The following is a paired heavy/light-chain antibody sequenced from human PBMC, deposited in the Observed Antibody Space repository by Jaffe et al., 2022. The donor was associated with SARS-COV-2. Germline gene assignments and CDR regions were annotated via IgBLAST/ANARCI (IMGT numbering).Light chain of an antibody. CDR3: QQRSNWHIT. Sequence: EIVLTQSPATLSLSPGERATLSCRASQSVSSYLAWYQQKPGQAPRLLIYDASNRATGIPARFSGSGSGTDFTLTISSLEPEDFAVYYCQQRSNWHITFGQGTRLEIK. V-gene: IGKV3-11*01. J-gene: IGKJ5*01. CDR2: DAS. CDR1: QSVSSY.
Heavy chain of an antibody. CDR2: ISAYNGNT. CDR3: AREKLGYNWNHNYFDY. J-gene: IGHJ4*02. V-gene: IGHV1-18*01. D-gene: IGHD1-20*01. Sequence: QVQLVQSGAEVKKPGASVKVSCKASGYTFTSYGISWVRQAPGQGLEWMGWISAYNGNTNYAQKLQGRVTMTTDTSTSTAYMELRSLRSDDTAVYYCAREKLGYNWNHNYFDYWGQGTLVTVSS. CDR1: GYTFTSYG.